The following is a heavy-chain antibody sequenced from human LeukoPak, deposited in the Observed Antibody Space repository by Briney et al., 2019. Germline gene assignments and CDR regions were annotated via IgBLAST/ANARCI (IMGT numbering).Heavy chain of an antibody. CDR1: GYTFTGYY. CDR2: INPNGGGT. J-gene: IGHJ4*02. D-gene: IGHD1-1*01. Sequence: GASVKVSCKASGYTFTGYYMHWVRQAPGQGLEWMGWINPNGGGTNYAQKFQGRVTMTRDTSISTAYMELSRLRSDDTAVYYCARDPGYLPHPFDYWGQGTLVTVSS. V-gene: IGHV1-2*02. CDR3: ARDPGYLPHPFDY.